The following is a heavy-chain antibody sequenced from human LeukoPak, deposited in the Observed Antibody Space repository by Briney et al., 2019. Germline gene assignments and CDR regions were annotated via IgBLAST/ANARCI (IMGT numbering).Heavy chain of an antibody. CDR3: AKADSPYSSGWPNAFDI. Sequence: GGSLRLSCAASGFTFSTYSMNWVRQAPGKGLEWVSSISSSSSYIYYADSVKGRFTISRDNAKNSLYLQMNSLRAEDTAVYYCAKADSPYSSGWPNAFDIWGQGTMVTVSS. CDR2: ISSSSSYI. D-gene: IGHD6-19*01. CDR1: GFTFSTYS. J-gene: IGHJ3*02. V-gene: IGHV3-21*01.